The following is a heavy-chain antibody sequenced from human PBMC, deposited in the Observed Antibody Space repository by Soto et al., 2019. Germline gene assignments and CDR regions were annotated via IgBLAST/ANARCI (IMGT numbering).Heavy chain of an antibody. CDR3: ARHYYYAYHYYYAMDV. V-gene: IGHV4-4*02. D-gene: IGHD3-22*01. CDR1: GGSISSSNW. J-gene: IGHJ6*02. Sequence: QVQLQESGPGLVKPSGTLSLTCGVSGGSISSSNWWSWVRQAPGKGLEWIGEIYHDGSTYSNPSLKSRVTISVDKSKNQFSLTLRSVIAADTAVYYCARHYYYAYHYYYAMDVWGQGTTVTVSS. CDR2: IYHDGST.